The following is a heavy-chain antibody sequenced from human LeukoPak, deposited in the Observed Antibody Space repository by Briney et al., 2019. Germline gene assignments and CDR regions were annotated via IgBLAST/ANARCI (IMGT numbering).Heavy chain of an antibody. CDR3: ARGGMGLPPSGDFNY. V-gene: IGHV1-46*01. D-gene: IGHD4/OR15-4a*01. CDR2: INPSGGST. J-gene: IGHJ4*02. CDR1: GYTFTSYY. Sequence: ASVKVSCKASGYTFTSYYMHWVRQAPGQGLEWMGIINPSGGSTSYAQKFQGRVTMTTDTSTSTAYMELRSLRSDDTAVYYCARGGMGLPPSGDFNYWGQGTLVTVSS.